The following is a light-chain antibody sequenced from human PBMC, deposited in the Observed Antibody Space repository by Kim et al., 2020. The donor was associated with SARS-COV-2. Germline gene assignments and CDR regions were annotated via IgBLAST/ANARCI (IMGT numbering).Light chain of an antibody. CDR1: QSINNY. J-gene: IGKJ2*01. V-gene: IGKV1-39*01. CDR2: AAS. CDR3: QQSYSAPPYT. Sequence: DIQMTQSPSSLSASIGDRVTITCRASQSINNYLNWYQQKPGKAPKLLIYAASSLQGGVPSRFSGSGSGTDFTLTISSLHPEDFATYYCQQSYSAPPYTFGQGTSWRS.